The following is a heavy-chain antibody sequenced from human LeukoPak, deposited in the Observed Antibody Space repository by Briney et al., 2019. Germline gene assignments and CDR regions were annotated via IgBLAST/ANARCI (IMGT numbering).Heavy chain of an antibody. Sequence: ASVKVSCKASGYTFTRYYVNWVRQAPGQGLEWMGWINPNSGGTNYAQKFQGRVTMTRDTSITTVYMELSRLRSDETAVFYCAGFEVGAWGQGTLVTVSS. CDR2: INPNSGGT. V-gene: IGHV1-2*02. CDR1: GYTFTRYY. J-gene: IGHJ5*02. CDR3: AGFEVGA. D-gene: IGHD3-10*01.